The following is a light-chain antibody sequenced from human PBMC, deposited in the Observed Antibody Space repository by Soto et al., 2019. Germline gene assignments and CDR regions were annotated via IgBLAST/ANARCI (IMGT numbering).Light chain of an antibody. J-gene: IGLJ2*01. CDR1: SSNIGAGYD. CDR2: GNS. CDR3: QSYDSSPHLV. V-gene: IGLV1-40*01. Sequence: QSVLTQPPSVSGAPGQRVTISCTGSSSNIGAGYDVHWYQQLPGTAPKLLIYGNSNRPSGVPDRFSGSKSGTSASLAITGLQAEDEADYYCQSYDSSPHLVFGGGTKVTFL.